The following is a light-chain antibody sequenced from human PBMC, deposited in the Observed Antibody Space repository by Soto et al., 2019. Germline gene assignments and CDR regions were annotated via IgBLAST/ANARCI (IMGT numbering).Light chain of an antibody. CDR1: QSVSSN. Sequence: EIVMTQSPATLSVSPGDRATLSCRASQSVSSNLAWYQQKPGQAPRLLIYGASTRATGIPARFSGSGSGTEFTLTISSLQSEDVSVYYCQQYNNWPLYTFGQGTKLEIK. J-gene: IGKJ2*01. CDR3: QQYNNWPLYT. V-gene: IGKV3-15*01. CDR2: GAS.